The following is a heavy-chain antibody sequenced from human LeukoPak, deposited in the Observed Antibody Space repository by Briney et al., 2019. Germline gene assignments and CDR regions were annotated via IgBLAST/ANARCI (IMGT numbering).Heavy chain of an antibody. CDR3: ARFLNLAFDI. Sequence: PGGSLRLSCAASGFTFSSYEMNWVRQAPGKGLEWVSYITSSGSTIYYADSVKGRFTISRDNAKNSLYLQMNSLRAEDTAVYYCARFLNLAFDIWGQGTMVTVSS. CDR1: GFTFSSYE. CDR2: ITSSGSTI. D-gene: IGHD3-3*01. V-gene: IGHV3-48*03. J-gene: IGHJ3*02.